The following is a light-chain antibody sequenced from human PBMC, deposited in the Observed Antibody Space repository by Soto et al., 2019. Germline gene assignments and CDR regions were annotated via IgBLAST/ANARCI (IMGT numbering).Light chain of an antibody. CDR3: SSYISVSSPVV. CDR1: SSDVGYYNY. CDR2: EVS. V-gene: IGLV2-14*01. Sequence: QSALTQPASLSGSPGQSITISCTGTSSDVGYYNYVSWYQQHPGKAPKVIIYEVSNRPSGVSYRFSGPKSGNTASLTISGLQAEDEADYYCSSYISVSSPVVFGGGTKVTVL. J-gene: IGLJ2*01.